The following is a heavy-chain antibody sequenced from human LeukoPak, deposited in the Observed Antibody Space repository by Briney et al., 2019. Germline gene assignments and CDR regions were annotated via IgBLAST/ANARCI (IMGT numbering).Heavy chain of an antibody. D-gene: IGHD5-12*01. CDR2: INHSGST. CDR1: GGSFSGYY. CDR3: ARDLRGYSGYEDY. J-gene: IGHJ4*02. V-gene: IGHV4-34*01. Sequence: SETLSLSCAVYGGSFSGYYWSWIRQPPGKGLEWIGEINHSGSTNYNPSLKSRVTISVDTSKNQFSLKLSSVTAADTAVYYCARDLRGYSGYEDYWGQGTLVTVSS.